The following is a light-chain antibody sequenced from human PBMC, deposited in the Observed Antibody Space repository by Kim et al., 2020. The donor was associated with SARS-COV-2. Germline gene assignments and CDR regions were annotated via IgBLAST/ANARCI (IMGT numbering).Light chain of an antibody. CDR3: QAWDSSTGHYF. Sequence: SYELTQPPSVSVSPGQTAIITCSGDNLGDKDAFWYQQRPGQSPVLLIYQDVRRPSGIPERFSGSNSANTATLTISGTQAVDEADYYCQAWDSSTGHYFFGTGTKVTVL. V-gene: IGLV3-1*01. CDR2: QDV. CDR1: NLGDKD. J-gene: IGLJ1*01.